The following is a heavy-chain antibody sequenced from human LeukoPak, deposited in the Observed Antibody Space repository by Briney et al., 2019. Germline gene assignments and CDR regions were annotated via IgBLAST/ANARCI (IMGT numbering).Heavy chain of an antibody. CDR2: IYYSGST. Sequence: PSETLSLTCTVSGGSISSSSYYWGWIRQPPGKGLEWIGSIYYSGSTYYNPSLKSRVTISVDTSKNQFSLKLSSVTAADTPVYYCARGGDSGSYSYWGQGTLVTVSS. V-gene: IGHV4-39*01. D-gene: IGHD1-26*01. CDR1: GGSISSSSYY. CDR3: ARGGDSGSYSY. J-gene: IGHJ4*02.